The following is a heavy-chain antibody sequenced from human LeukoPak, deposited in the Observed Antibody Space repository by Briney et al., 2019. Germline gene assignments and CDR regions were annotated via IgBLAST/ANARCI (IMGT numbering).Heavy chain of an antibody. V-gene: IGHV3-23*01. D-gene: IGHD2-15*01. Sequence: TGGSLRLSCAASGFTFSSYAMSGVRQAPGKGLEWVSAISVSGGSTYYADSVKGRFTISRDNSKNTLYLQMNSLRAEDTAVYYCAKADGYCSGGSCYSPNYFDYWGQGTLVTVSS. J-gene: IGHJ4*02. CDR2: ISVSGGST. CDR3: AKADGYCSGGSCYSPNYFDY. CDR1: GFTFSSYA.